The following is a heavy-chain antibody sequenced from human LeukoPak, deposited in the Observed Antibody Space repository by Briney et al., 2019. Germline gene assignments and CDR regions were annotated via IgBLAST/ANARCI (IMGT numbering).Heavy chain of an antibody. CDR1: GITFSTYG. V-gene: IGHV3-30*03. Sequence: PGGSLRLSCAASGITFSTYGMYWVRQAPGKGLEWVAVISHDGNNKYYADSVKGRFTISRDNSKNTLYLQMNSLRAEDTAVYYCARAFGISPIVVVPAAIDYWGQGTLVTVSS. J-gene: IGHJ4*02. CDR3: ARAFGISPIVVVPAAIDY. CDR2: ISHDGNNK. D-gene: IGHD2-2*01.